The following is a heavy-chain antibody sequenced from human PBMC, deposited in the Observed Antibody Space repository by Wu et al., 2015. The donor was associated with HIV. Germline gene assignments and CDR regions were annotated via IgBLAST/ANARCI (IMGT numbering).Heavy chain of an antibody. D-gene: IGHD2-21*02. Sequence: QVQLVQSGAEVKKPGSSVKVSCKASGGTFGSYAVSWVRQAPGQGLEWMGGIISVNHRPNYAQQFQGRVTITTDESTSTAYMELSSLRSEDTAVYYCARVLRRLYCGGXCYSDAFDIVGPKGQWS. CDR2: IISVNHRP. J-gene: IGHJ3*02. CDR3: ARVLRRLYCGGXCYSDAFDI. CDR1: GGTFGSYA. V-gene: IGHV1-69*05.